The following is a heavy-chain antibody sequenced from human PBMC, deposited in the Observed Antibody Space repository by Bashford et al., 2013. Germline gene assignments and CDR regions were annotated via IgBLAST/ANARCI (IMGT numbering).Heavy chain of an antibody. V-gene: IGHV5-51*01. D-gene: IGHD1-26*01. CDR2: IYLSDSDT. CDR3: ARISNSETYLDF. J-gene: IGHJ4*01. Sequence: WVRQMPGQGLEWMGMIYLSDSDTRYSPSFQSQVTISVDTSINTAFLQWSSLQVSDTGMYYCARISNSETYLDFWGRGTLVTVSS.